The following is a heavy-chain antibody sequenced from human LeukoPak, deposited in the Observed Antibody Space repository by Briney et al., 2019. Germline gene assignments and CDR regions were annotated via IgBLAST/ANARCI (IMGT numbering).Heavy chain of an antibody. CDR2: IWYDGSNK. Sequence: GGSLRLSCAASGFTFRSYGMHWVRQAPGKGLEWVAVIWYDGSNKYYADSVKGRFTISRDNSKNTASLQMNSLRAEDTAVYYCTRDRTIYFDQWGQGTPVTVSS. V-gene: IGHV3-33*01. D-gene: IGHD3-3*01. J-gene: IGHJ4*02. CDR3: TRDRTIYFDQ. CDR1: GFTFRSYG.